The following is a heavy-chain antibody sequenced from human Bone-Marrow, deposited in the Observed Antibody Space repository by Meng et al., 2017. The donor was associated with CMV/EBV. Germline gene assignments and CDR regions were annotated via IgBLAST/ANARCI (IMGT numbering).Heavy chain of an antibody. CDR1: GFIFSSYW. Sequence: LSLTCAASGFIFSSYWMSWVRQAPGKGLEWVANIKQDGSEKYYVDSVKGRFTISRDNAKNSLYLQMNSLRAEDTAVYYCARESWMDVWGQGTTVTVSS. J-gene: IGHJ6*02. CDR2: IKQDGSEK. V-gene: IGHV3-7*01. CDR3: ARESWMDV.